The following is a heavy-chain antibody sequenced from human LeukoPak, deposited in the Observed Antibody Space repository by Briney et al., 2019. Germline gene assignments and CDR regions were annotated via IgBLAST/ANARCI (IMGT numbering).Heavy chain of an antibody. CDR3: ASPSFKSARYWYFDL. Sequence: SETLSLTCTVSGGSISSSSYYWGWIRQPPGKGLEWIGSIYYSGSTYYNPTLKSRVTISVDTSKNQFSLKLSSVTAADTAVYYFASPSFKSARYWYFDLWGRGTLVTVSS. D-gene: IGHD3-3*02. CDR2: IYYSGST. J-gene: IGHJ2*01. CDR1: GGSISSSSYY. V-gene: IGHV4-39*07.